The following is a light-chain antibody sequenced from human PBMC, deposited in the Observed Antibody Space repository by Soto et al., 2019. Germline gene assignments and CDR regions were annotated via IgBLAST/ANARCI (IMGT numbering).Light chain of an antibody. CDR2: EVS. CDR3: SSYTINATWV. J-gene: IGLJ3*02. V-gene: IGLV2-14*01. Sequence: QSALTQPASVSGSPGQSITIACTGTSSDVGGYNFVSWYQQHPGKAPKLIIYEVSDRPSGVSNRFSGSKSGNTASLTISGLQAEDACDYYCSSYTINATWVFGGGTKLTVL. CDR1: SSDVGGYNF.